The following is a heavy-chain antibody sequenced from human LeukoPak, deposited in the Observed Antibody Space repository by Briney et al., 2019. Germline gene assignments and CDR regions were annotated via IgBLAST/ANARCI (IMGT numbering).Heavy chain of an antibody. D-gene: IGHD6-13*01. Sequence: GGSLRLSCAASGFTFSSYWMSWVRQAPGKGLEWVANIKQDGSEKYYVDSVKGRFTISRDNAKNSLYLQMNSLRAEDTAVYYCARDLGIAAAGTNYYYGMDVWGQGTTVTVSS. J-gene: IGHJ6*02. CDR3: ARDLGIAAAGTNYYYGMDV. CDR1: GFTFSSYW. V-gene: IGHV3-7*01. CDR2: IKQDGSEK.